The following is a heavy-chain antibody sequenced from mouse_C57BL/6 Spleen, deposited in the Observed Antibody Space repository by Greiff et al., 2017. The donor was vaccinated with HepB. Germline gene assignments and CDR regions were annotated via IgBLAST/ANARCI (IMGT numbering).Heavy chain of an antibody. D-gene: IGHD1-1*01. CDR2: IDPETGGT. V-gene: IGHV1-15*01. CDR1: GYTFTDYE. Sequence: VQLVESGAELVRPGASVTLSCKASGYTFTDYEMHWVKQTPVHGLEWIGAIDPETGGTAYNQKFKGKAILTADKSSSTAYMELRSLTSEDSAVYYCTLTTGYAMDYWGQGTSVTVSS. J-gene: IGHJ4*01. CDR3: TLTTGYAMDY.